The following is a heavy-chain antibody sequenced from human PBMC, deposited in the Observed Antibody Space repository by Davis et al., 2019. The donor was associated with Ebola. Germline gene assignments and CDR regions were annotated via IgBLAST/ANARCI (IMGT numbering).Heavy chain of an antibody. V-gene: IGHV5-10-1*01. CDR2: IDPSDSYT. Sequence: GESLKISCKGSGYSFTSYWISWVRQMPGKGLEWMGRIDPSDSYTNYSPSFQGHVTISADKSISTAYLQWSSLKASDTAMYYCARPLWSNYYYYGMDVWGQGTTVTVSS. J-gene: IGHJ6*02. CDR1: GYSFTSYW. CDR3: ARPLWSNYYYYGMDV. D-gene: IGHD3-10*01.